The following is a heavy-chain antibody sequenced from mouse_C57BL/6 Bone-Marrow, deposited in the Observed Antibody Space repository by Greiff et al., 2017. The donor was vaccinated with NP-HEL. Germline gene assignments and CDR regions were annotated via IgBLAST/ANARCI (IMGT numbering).Heavy chain of an antibody. V-gene: IGHV14-4*01. CDR3: STGWYPFAY. CDR2: IDPENGDT. D-gene: IGHD2-1*01. CDR1: GFNIKDDY. Sequence: EVQLQQSGAELVRPGASVKLSCTASGFNIKDDYMHWVKQRPEQGLEWIGWIDPENGDTEYASKFQGKATITADTSSNTAYLQLSSLTSEDTAVYYCSTGWYPFAYWGQGTLVTVSA. J-gene: IGHJ3*01.